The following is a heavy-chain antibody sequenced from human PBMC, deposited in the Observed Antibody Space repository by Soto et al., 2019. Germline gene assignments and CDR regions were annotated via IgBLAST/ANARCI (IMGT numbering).Heavy chain of an antibody. V-gene: IGHV4-4*08. Sequence: SETLSLTCLVSGGSINNAFWNWIGHTPGKGLQWVGYIYSTGYAAYNPSLEARATISMDKSRNQVSLRLTSVTAEDTATYYCARGNNWFFFWGQGTPVTVSS. CDR2: IYSTGYA. CDR3: ARGNNWFFF. CDR1: GGSINNAF. J-gene: IGHJ5*01.